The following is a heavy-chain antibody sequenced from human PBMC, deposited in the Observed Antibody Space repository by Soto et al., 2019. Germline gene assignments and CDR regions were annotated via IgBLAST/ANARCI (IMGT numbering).Heavy chain of an antibody. D-gene: IGHD5-12*01. Sequence: GGSLRLSCAASGFTFSSYSMNWVRQAPGKGLEWVSYISSSSSTIYYADSVKGRFTISRDNAKNSLYLQMNSLRDEDTAVYYCARDSSPLARWLQLYFDYWGQGTLVTVSS. CDR1: GFTFSSYS. J-gene: IGHJ4*02. CDR2: ISSSSSTI. V-gene: IGHV3-48*02. CDR3: ARDSSPLARWLQLYFDY.